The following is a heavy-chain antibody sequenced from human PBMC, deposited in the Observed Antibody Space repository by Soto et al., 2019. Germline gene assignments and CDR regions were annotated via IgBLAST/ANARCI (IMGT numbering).Heavy chain of an antibody. CDR1: GGSISSYY. J-gene: IGHJ6*03. D-gene: IGHD3-16*02. V-gene: IGHV4-59*01. Sequence: ASETLSLTCTVSGGSISSYYWSWIRQPPGKGLEWIGYIYYSGSTNYNPSLKSRVTISVDTSKNQFSLKLSSVTAADTAVYYCARSLRHYYYYYYMDVWGKGTTVTVSS. CDR3: ARSLRHYYYYYYMDV. CDR2: IYYSGST.